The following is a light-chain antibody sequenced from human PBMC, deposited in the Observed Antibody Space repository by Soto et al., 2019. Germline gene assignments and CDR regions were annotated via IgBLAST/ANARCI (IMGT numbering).Light chain of an antibody. V-gene: IGKV3-20*01. CDR1: LSVSCSS. J-gene: IGKJ1*01. CDR3: QQYGSSSWT. Sequence: MGLTQSPATLSLSPGETATFSCRAMLSVSCSSLALYQQTPGQAPRHLIYGSASRATAIPGRFRGSGSGTDFTLTISRLEPEDFAEYYCQQYGSSSWTFGQGTKVEIK. CDR2: GSA.